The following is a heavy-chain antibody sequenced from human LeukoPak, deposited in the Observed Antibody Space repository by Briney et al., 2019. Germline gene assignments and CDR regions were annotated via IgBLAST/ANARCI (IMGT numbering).Heavy chain of an antibody. D-gene: IGHD2-8*01. Sequence: PGGSLRLSGAASGSRFHAYAMHWGRPVAGNGLGLVSFIGGNGGGTQYAESVQRRFAISRDNSKNSLYLQLNSLRTEDTAFYYCAKADTDGLYEPNPYFDSWGQGALVTVSS. J-gene: IGHJ4*02. V-gene: IGHV3-43*02. CDR1: GSRFHAYA. CDR2: IGGNGGGT. CDR3: AKADTDGLYEPNPYFDS.